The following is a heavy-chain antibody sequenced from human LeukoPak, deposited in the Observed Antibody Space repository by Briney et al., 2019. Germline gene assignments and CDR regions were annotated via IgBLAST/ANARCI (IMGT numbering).Heavy chain of an antibody. CDR3: ARENAYLTMIVVVRYAFDI. V-gene: IGHV4-39*07. CDR1: GGSISSSSYY. D-gene: IGHD3-22*01. Sequence: SETLSLTCTVSGGSISSSSYYWGWIRQPPGKGLEWIGSIYYSGSTYYNPSLKSRVTISVDTSKNQFSLKLSSVTAADTAVYYCARENAYLTMIVVVRYAFDIWGQGTMVTVSS. CDR2: IYYSGST. J-gene: IGHJ3*02.